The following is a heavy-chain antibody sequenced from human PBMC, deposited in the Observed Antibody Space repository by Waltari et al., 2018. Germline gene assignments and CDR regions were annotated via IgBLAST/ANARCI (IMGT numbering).Heavy chain of an antibody. CDR2: IYSGGST. CDR3: AKDQIWFGELFAGGAFDY. Sequence: EVQLLESGGGLVQPGGSLRLSCAASGFTFSSYAMSWVRQAPGKGLEWVSVIYSGGSTYYADSVKGRFTISRDNSKNTLYLQMNSLRAEDTAVYYCAKDQIWFGELFAGGAFDYWGQGTLVTVSS. V-gene: IGHV3-23*03. CDR1: GFTFSSYA. J-gene: IGHJ4*02. D-gene: IGHD3-10*01.